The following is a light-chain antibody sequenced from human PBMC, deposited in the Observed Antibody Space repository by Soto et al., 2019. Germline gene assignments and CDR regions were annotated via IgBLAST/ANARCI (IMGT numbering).Light chain of an antibody. CDR2: RNN. J-gene: IGLJ3*02. CDR1: TSNIGSTS. Sequence: QSVLTQPPSASGTPGQRVTISCSGSTSNIGSTSVYWFQQLPGTAPKLLIHRNNQRPSGVPDRFSGSNSGTSASLAISGLRSEDDADYYCAAWDDSLRGGVFGGGTKLTVL. V-gene: IGLV1-47*01. CDR3: AAWDDSLRGGV.